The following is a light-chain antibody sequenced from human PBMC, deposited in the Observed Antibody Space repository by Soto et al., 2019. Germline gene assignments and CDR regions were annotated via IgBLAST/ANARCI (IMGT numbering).Light chain of an antibody. CDR2: DAS. CDR3: QQRSNWPGGT. V-gene: IGKV3-11*01. J-gene: IGKJ1*01. CDR1: QSVSSY. Sequence: EIVLTQSPATLSLSPGERATLSCRASQSVSSYLAWYQQKPGQAPRLLIYDASNRATGIPARFSGSGSGTDFTLTISSLAPEDFAVYYCQQRSNWPGGTFGQGTKVEIK.